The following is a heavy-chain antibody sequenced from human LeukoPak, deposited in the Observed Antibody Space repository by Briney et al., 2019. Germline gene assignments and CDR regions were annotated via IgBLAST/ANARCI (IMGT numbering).Heavy chain of an antibody. Sequence: GGSLRLSCAASGFTFSSYAMHWVRQAPGKGLEWVAVISYDGSNKYYADSVKGRFTISRDNSKNTLYLQMNSLRAEDTAVYYCARGGVAAASAIQHWGQGTLVTVSS. CDR1: GFTFSSYA. CDR3: ARGGVAAASAIQH. V-gene: IGHV3-30*04. D-gene: IGHD2-2*01. CDR2: ISYDGSNK. J-gene: IGHJ1*01.